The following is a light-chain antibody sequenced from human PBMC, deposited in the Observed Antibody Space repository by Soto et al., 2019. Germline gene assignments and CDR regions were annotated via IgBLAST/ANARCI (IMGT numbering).Light chain of an antibody. CDR1: QSVSSN. CDR3: QQYSNWPPYT. V-gene: IGKV3-15*01. Sequence: EIVMTQSPATLSVSPGERATLSCRASQSVSSNFAWYQQKPGHAPRLLIYGASTRATGIPARFSGSRSGTEFTLTISSLQSEDFAVYYCQQYSNWPPYTFGHGTKLEIK. J-gene: IGKJ2*01. CDR2: GAS.